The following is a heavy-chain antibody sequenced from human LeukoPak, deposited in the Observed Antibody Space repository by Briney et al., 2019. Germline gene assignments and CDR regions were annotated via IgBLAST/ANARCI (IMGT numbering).Heavy chain of an antibody. CDR1: GFTVSTNY. D-gene: IGHD5-12*01. Sequence: GGSLRLSCAASGFTVSTNYMTWVRQAPGKGLEWVSVIYSGGSTNYADSVKGRFTISRDNSKNTLYLQMNSLRVEDTAVYYCARDSGYSDYDSPNYWGQGTLVTVSS. J-gene: IGHJ4*02. V-gene: IGHV3-66*02. CDR2: IYSGGST. CDR3: ARDSGYSDYDSPNY.